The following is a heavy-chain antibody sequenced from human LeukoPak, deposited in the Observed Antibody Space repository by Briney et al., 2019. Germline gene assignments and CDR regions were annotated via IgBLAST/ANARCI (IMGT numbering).Heavy chain of an antibody. V-gene: IGHV4-34*01. CDR1: GGSFSGYY. CDR3: ARLVSSSWTFDY. D-gene: IGHD6-13*01. Sequence: SETLSLTCAVYGGSFSGYYWSWIRQPPGKGLEWIGEINHSGSTNYNPSLKSRVTISADTSKNQFSLKLSSVTAADTAVYYCARLVSSSWTFDYWGQGTLVTVSS. J-gene: IGHJ4*02. CDR2: INHSGST.